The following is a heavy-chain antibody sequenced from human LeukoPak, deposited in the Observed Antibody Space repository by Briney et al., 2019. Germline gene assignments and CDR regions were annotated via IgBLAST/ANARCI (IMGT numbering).Heavy chain of an antibody. CDR2: IIPIFGTA. CDR1: GGTFSSYA. J-gene: IGHJ2*01. CDR3: ARARDIVVVPAAMGPYWYFDL. Sequence: SVKVSCKASGGTFSSYAISWVRQAPGQGLEWMGGIIPIFGTANYAQKLQGRVTITADESTSTAYMELSSLRSEDTAVYYCARARDIVVVPAAMGPYWYFDLWGRGTLVTVSS. V-gene: IGHV1-69*13. D-gene: IGHD2-2*01.